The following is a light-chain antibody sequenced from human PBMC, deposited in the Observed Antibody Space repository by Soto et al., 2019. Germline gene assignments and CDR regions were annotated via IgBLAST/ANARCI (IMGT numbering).Light chain of an antibody. CDR3: QQSYSTPPIT. CDR1: QSVSSY. J-gene: IGKJ5*01. V-gene: IGKV1-39*01. Sequence: DIDMTQSPSSLSASVGDRVTITCRASQSVSSYLNWYQQKPWNAPKLLIYAASSLQSGALSRISGSGSGREDTIPISSLQPEDVGTYYYQQSYSTPPITFGRGTRLEIK. CDR2: AAS.